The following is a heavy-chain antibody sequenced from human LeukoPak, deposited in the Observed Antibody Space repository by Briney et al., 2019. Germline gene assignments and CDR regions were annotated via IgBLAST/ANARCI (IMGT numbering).Heavy chain of an antibody. D-gene: IGHD3-9*01. J-gene: IGHJ4*02. CDR2: IYSGGST. V-gene: IGHV3-66*01. CDR1: GFTVSSNY. Sequence: GGSLRLSCAASGFTVSSNYMSWVRQAPGKGQEWVSVIYSGGSTYYADSVKGRFTISRDNSKNTLYLQMNSLRAEDTAVYYCARTYYDILTGYYSTATYYFDYWGQGTLVTVSS. CDR3: ARTYYDILTGYYSTATYYFDY.